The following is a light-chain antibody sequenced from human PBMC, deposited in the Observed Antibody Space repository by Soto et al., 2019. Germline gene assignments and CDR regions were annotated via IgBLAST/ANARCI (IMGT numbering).Light chain of an antibody. CDR1: QDIAIY. CDR3: QQYESLPLT. J-gene: IGKJ5*01. CDR2: AAS. V-gene: IGKV1-9*01. Sequence: IQLTQSPSSRSASVGDRVTITCRASQDIAIYLAWYQQKPGEAPKLLIYAASTLQGGVPSRFSGSGSGTEFTLTISSPQPEDFAPYNCQQYESLPLTFGQGAR.